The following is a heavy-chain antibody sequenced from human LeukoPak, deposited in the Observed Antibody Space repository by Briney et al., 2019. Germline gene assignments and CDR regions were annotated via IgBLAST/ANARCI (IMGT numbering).Heavy chain of an antibody. CDR2: IIPIFGTA. CDR1: GGTFSSYA. J-gene: IGHJ4*02. D-gene: IGHD5-24*01. CDR3: ARSRRDGYNYFDY. Sequence: SVKVSCKASGGTFSSYAISWVRQAPGQGLEWMGGIIPIFGTANYAQKFQGRVTITTDESTSTAYMELSSLRSEDTAVYYCARSRRDGYNYFDYWSQGTLVTVSS. V-gene: IGHV1-69*05.